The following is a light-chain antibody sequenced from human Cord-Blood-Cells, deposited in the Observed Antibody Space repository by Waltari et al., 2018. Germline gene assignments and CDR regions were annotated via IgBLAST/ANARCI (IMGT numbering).Light chain of an antibody. Sequence: QSALTQPASVSGSPGQSITISCTGTSSDVGGYTYVSWYQQHPGKAPKPMIYVVSNWPSGVSNRFSGSKSGNTASLTISGPQAEDEADYYCSSYTSSSTRVFGTGTKVTVL. CDR1: SSDVGGYTY. CDR3: SSYTSSSTRV. V-gene: IGLV2-14*01. CDR2: VVS. J-gene: IGLJ1*01.